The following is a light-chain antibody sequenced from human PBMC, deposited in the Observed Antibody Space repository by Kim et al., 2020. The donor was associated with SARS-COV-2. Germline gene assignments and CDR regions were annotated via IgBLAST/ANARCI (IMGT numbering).Light chain of an antibody. Sequence: SPVEKATLSCRTSQSGTSSYLTWYQQKPGQAPRLLIYGASRRATGIPDRFSGSGSGTDFTLTISRLEPEDFAVYYCQQYGTSPWTFGQGTKVDIK. V-gene: IGKV3-20*01. CDR3: QQYGTSPWT. CDR2: GAS. CDR1: QSGTSSY. J-gene: IGKJ1*01.